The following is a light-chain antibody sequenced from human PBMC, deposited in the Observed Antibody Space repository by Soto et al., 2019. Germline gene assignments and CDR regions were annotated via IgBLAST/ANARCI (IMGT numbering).Light chain of an antibody. CDR2: EGT. CDR3: CSYAGSRTYV. CDR1: SSDIGSYDL. J-gene: IGLJ1*01. V-gene: IGLV2-23*01. Sequence: QSVLAQPASVSGPLGQSIVISCTGSSSDIGSYDLVSWYQQYPGKAPKVVIFEGTKRPSGVSNRFSGSKSGNTASLTISGLQTEDEADYYCCSYAGSRTYVLGAGTKV.